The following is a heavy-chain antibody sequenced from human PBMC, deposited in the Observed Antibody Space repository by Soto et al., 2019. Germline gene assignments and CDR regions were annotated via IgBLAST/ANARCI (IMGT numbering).Heavy chain of an antibody. CDR2: IKQDGSTK. Sequence: EVQLVESGGGLVQPGGSLRLSCTASGFSFSAYWMNWVLQAPGKGLEWVANIKQDGSTKNYADSVRGRFTISRDNAKNSLYLQMDSLSAEDTAVYYCAPRDFWGQGTLVTVSS. J-gene: IGHJ4*02. CDR3: APRDF. V-gene: IGHV3-7*05. CDR1: GFSFSAYW.